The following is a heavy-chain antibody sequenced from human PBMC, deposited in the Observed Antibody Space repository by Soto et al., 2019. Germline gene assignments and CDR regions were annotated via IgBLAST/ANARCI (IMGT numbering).Heavy chain of an antibody. Sequence: GESLKISCKGSGYSFTSYWIGWVRQMPGKGLEWMGIIYPGDSDTRYSPSFQGQVTISADKSISTAYLQWSSLKASDTAMYYCAILKGSSGWYDDSFLGGYYGMDVWGQGTTVTVS. V-gene: IGHV5-51*01. CDR2: IYPGDSDT. CDR3: AILKGSSGWYDDSFLGGYYGMDV. J-gene: IGHJ6*02. CDR1: GYSFTSYW. D-gene: IGHD6-19*01.